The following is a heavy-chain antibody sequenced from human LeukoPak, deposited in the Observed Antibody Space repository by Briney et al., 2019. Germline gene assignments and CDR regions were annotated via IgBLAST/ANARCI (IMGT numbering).Heavy chain of an antibody. D-gene: IGHD3-10*01. CDR3: ARDMVRGVRTLGY. CDR2: INPNSGGT. J-gene: IGHJ4*02. CDR1: GYTFTGCY. Sequence: GASVKVSCKASGYTFTGCYMHWVRQAPGQGLEWMGWINPNSGGTNYAQKFQGRVTMTRDTSISTAYMELSRLRSDDTAVYYCARDMVRGVRTLGYWGQGTLVTVSS. V-gene: IGHV1-2*02.